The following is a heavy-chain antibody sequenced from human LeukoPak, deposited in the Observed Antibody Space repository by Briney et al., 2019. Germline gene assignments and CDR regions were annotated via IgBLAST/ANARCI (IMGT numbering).Heavy chain of an antibody. Sequence: GGSLRLSCAAPGFTFSSYGMHWVRQAPGKGLEWVAFIRYDGSNKYYADSVKGRFTISRDNSKNTLYLQMNCLRPEDTAVYYCAKDSKRWRTYYYEAGSYYFDYWGQGTRVTVSS. CDR1: GFTFSSYG. CDR2: IRYDGSNK. J-gene: IGHJ4*02. CDR3: AKDSKRWRTYYYEAGSYYFDY. D-gene: IGHD3-10*01. V-gene: IGHV3-30*02.